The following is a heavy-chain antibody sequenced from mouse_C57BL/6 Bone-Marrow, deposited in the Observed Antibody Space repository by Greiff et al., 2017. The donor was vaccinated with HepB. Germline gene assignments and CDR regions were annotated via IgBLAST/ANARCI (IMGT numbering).Heavy chain of an antibody. V-gene: IGHV1-69*01. Sequence: VQLQQSGAELVMPGASVKLSCKASGYTFTSYWMHWVKQRPGQGLEWIGEIDPSDSYTNYNQKFKGKSTLTVDKSSSTAYMQLSSLTSEDSAVYYCARYDGYYSWFAYWGQGTLVTVSA. CDR3: ARYDGYYSWFAY. CDR1: GYTFTSYW. D-gene: IGHD2-3*01. CDR2: IDPSDSYT. J-gene: IGHJ3*01.